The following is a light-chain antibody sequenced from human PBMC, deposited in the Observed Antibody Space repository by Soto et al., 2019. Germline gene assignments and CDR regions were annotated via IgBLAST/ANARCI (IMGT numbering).Light chain of an antibody. CDR2: AAS. CDR1: QSISTY. Sequence: DIQMTQSPSSLSASVGDRVIITCRASQSISTYLNWYQQKPGKAPKFLIYAASSLQSGVPSRFTGRGSGTDFTLTISSLQPQDFATYYCKQSYTAPWTFGQGTKVDIK. J-gene: IGKJ1*01. V-gene: IGKV1-39*01. CDR3: KQSYTAPWT.